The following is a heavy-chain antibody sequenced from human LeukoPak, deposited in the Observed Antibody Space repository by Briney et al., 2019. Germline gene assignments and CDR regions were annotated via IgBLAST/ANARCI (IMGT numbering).Heavy chain of an antibody. CDR1: GYTFTSYD. CDR2: MNPNSGNT. D-gene: IGHD1-1*01. CDR3: ARAWQTGATRY. J-gene: IGHJ4*02. Sequence: ASVKVSCKASGYTFTSYDINWVRQATGQGLEWMGWMNPNSGNTGYAQKFQGRVTMTRDTSISTAYMELSRLRSDDTAVYYCARAWQTGATRYWGQGTLVTVSS. V-gene: IGHV1-8*01.